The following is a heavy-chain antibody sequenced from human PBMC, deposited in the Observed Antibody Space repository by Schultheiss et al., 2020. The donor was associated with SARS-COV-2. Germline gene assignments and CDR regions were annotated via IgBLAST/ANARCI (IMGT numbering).Heavy chain of an antibody. Sequence: GGSLRLSCAASGFTFSSYGMHWVRQAPGKGLEWVAVIWYDGSNKYYADSVKGRFTISRDNSKNTLYLQMNSLRAEDTAVYYCARESPGGIAAAGLLDYWGQGTLVTVSS. CDR2: IWYDGSNK. D-gene: IGHD6-13*01. V-gene: IGHV3-33*01. CDR1: GFTFSSYG. J-gene: IGHJ4*02. CDR3: ARESPGGIAAAGLLDY.